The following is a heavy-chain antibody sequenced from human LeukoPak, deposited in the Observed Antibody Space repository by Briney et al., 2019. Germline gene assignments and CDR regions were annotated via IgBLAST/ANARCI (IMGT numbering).Heavy chain of an antibody. CDR1: GSCFTSYW. D-gene: IGHD4-17*01. Sequence: GASLLISCKGSGSCFTSYWIGWVRQMPGKGLEWMGIIYPGDSDTRYSPSFQGQVTISADKSISTAYLQWSSLKASDTAMYYCARLGGGDYDWFDRWGQGTLVSVSS. J-gene: IGHJ5*02. CDR2: IYPGDSDT. CDR3: ARLGGGDYDWFDR. V-gene: IGHV5-51*01.